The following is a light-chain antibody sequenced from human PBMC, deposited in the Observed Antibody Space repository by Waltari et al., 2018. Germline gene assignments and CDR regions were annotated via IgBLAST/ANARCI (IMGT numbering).Light chain of an antibody. V-gene: IGLV2-14*03. CDR2: DVS. Sequence: QSALTQPASVSGSPGQSITISCTGTSSDVGGYNYVSWYQQHPGKAPKLMIYDVSNRPPGVSNRLSGSKSGNTASLTISRLQAEDEADYYCSSYTSSTVVFGGGTKLTVL. CDR1: SSDVGGYNY. J-gene: IGLJ2*01. CDR3: SSYTSSTVV.